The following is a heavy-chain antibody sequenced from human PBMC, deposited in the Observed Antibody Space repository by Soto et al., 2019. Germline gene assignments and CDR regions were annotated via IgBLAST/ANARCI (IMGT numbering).Heavy chain of an antibody. CDR1: GFTFSDYY. CDR3: ARCGFGELLYYYGMDV. D-gene: IGHD3-10*01. Sequence: QVQLVESGGGLVKPGGSLRLSCAASGFTFSDYYMSWIRQAPGKGLEWVSYISSSSSYTNYADSVKGRFTISRDNAKNSLYLQMNSLRAEDTAVYYCARCGFGELLYYYGMDVWGQGTTVTVSS. J-gene: IGHJ6*02. CDR2: ISSSSSYT. V-gene: IGHV3-11*05.